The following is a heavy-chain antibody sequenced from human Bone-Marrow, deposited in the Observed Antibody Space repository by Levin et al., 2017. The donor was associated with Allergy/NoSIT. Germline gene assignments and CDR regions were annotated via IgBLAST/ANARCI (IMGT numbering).Heavy chain of an antibody. CDR1: GYVFATHY. CDR3: TRDNRMPVGGTGWFEP. J-gene: IGHJ5*02. CDR2: IDPSGGAT. D-gene: IGHD4-23*01. Sequence: GESLKISCKTSGYVFATHYMHWVRQAPRQGLEWMGLIDPSGGATTYAQNFQGRVTVTRDASTATVYLELTNLTSEDTGIYYCTRDNRMPVGGTGWFEPWGQGTLVTVFS. V-gene: IGHV1-46*03.